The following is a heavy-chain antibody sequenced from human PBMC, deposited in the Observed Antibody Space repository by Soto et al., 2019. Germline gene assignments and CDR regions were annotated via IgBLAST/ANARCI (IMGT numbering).Heavy chain of an antibody. CDR2: ISSDGTTT. CDR1: GFTFRKFW. Sequence: EVQLVQSGGGLAQPGKSLRLSCAASGFTFRKFWMHWVRQVPGKGPVWVSYISSDGTTTDYADSVKGRFTISRDNAKDTLYLQMDSLSAEDTAVYYCAIQDCTNDVCREAAVTVGGALESWGQGTLVTVSS. D-gene: IGHD2-8*01. J-gene: IGHJ1*01. CDR3: AIQDCTNDVCREAAVTVGGALES. V-gene: IGHV3-74*01.